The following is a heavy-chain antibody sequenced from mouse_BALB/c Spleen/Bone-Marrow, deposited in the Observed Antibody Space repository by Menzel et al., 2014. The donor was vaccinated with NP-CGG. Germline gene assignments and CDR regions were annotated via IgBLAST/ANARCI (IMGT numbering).Heavy chain of an antibody. J-gene: IGHJ3*01. CDR1: DFNIKDAY. D-gene: IGHD1-1*01. Sequence: EVQLQQSGAELVKPGASVKLSCTASDFNIKDAYMHWVKQRPEQGLEWIGRIDPANVNTKYDTKFQGKATITADKSSNTAYLLLSSLTSEDTAVYYCSVYYYGRGSFAYWGQGTLVTVSA. CDR3: SVYYYGRGSFAY. CDR2: IDPANVNT. V-gene: IGHV14-3*02.